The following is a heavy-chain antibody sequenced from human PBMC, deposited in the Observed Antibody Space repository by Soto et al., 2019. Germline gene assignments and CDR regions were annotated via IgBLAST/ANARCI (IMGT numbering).Heavy chain of an antibody. D-gene: IGHD5-18*01. Sequence: SVKVSCKASGGTFSSYAISWVRQAPGQGLEWMGGIIPIFGTANYAQKFQGRVTITADESTSTAYMELSSLRSEDTAVYYCARDRTPQLWSPPTYYYYYYGMDVWGQGTTVTVSS. CDR2: IIPIFGTA. V-gene: IGHV1-69*13. J-gene: IGHJ6*02. CDR3: ARDRTPQLWSPPTYYYYYYGMDV. CDR1: GGTFSSYA.